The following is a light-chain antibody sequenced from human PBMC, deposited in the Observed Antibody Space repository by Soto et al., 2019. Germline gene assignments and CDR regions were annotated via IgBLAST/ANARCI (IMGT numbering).Light chain of an antibody. CDR3: QQYNNWPRT. Sequence: EIVLTQSPATVSLSPGERATLSCRASEGVSSYLAWYQQKPGQAPRLLIYDASNRATGIPARFSGSGPGTDFTLSISSLQSEDFAVYYCQQYNNWPRTFGQGTKVDIK. CDR2: DAS. V-gene: IGKV3D-11*01. J-gene: IGKJ1*01. CDR1: EGVSSY.